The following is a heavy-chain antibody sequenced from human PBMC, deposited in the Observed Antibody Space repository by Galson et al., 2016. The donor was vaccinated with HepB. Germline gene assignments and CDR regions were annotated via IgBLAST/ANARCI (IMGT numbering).Heavy chain of an antibody. CDR1: GYTFTTYG. CDR3: ARGSRYSATYGY. J-gene: IGHJ4*02. V-gene: IGHV1-3*01. D-gene: IGHD1-26*01. Sequence: SVKVSCKASGYTFTTYGLNWVRQAPGQRFEWMGWINGGNGNTEYSQKLQGRVTMTTDTSTSTAYMELRRLRSDDTAVYYCARGSRYSATYGYWGQGTLVTVSS. CDR2: INGGNGNT.